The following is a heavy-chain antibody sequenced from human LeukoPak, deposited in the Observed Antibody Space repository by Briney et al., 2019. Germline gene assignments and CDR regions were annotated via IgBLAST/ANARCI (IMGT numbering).Heavy chain of an antibody. CDR2: ISAYNGNT. V-gene: IGHV1-18*01. J-gene: IGHJ4*02. CDR3: ARGGEVDILTGYYSPFDY. Sequence: ASVKVSCKASGYTFTSYGNSWVRQAPGQGLEWVGWISAYNGNTNYAQKLQGRVTMTTDTSTSTAYMELRSLRSDDTAVYYCARGGEVDILTGYYSPFDYWGQGTLVTVSS. D-gene: IGHD3-9*01. CDR1: GYTFTSYG.